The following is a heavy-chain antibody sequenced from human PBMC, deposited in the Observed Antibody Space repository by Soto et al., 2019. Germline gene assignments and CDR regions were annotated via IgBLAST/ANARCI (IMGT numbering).Heavy chain of an antibody. CDR1: GLTFSNYA. CDR2: MSGSSSTT. D-gene: IGHD1-7*01. J-gene: IGHJ4*02. Sequence: LRLSSPTPGLTFSNYAMSWVRQAPGGGLEWVSSMSGSSSTTYYADSVRGRFTISRDRSKNTLYLQMSSLRAEDTALYYCAKNQERELPRVIDFWGQGALVTVSS. V-gene: IGHV3-23*01. CDR3: AKNQERELPRVIDF.